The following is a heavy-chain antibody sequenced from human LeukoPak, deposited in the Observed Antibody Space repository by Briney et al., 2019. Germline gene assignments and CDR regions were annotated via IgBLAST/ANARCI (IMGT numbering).Heavy chain of an antibody. V-gene: IGHV1-2*02. D-gene: IGHD3-10*01. CDR1: GYTFTSSY. J-gene: IGHJ4*02. CDR2: INPNSGGT. CDR3: AKFYASGNTSDY. Sequence: ASVKVSCKASGYTFTSSYIHWVRQAPGQGLEWMGWINPNSGGTYYAQKFQGRVTMTRDTSISTAYMELSRLSPDDTNVYYCAKFYASGNTSDYWGQGTRVTVSS.